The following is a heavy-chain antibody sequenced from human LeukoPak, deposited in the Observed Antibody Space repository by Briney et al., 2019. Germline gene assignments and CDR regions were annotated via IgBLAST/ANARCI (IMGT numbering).Heavy chain of an antibody. CDR2: IYTSGST. J-gene: IGHJ4*02. CDR3: ATDRGYCSSTSCYTEEYRPGSFDY. CDR1: GGSISSGSYY. Sequence: SQTLSLTCTVSGGSISSGSYYWSWIRQPAGKGLEWIGRIYTSGSTNYNPSLKSRVTISVDTSKNQFSLKLSSVTAADTAVYYCATDRGYCSSTSCYTEEYRPGSFDYWGQGTLVTVSS. D-gene: IGHD2-2*02. V-gene: IGHV4-61*02.